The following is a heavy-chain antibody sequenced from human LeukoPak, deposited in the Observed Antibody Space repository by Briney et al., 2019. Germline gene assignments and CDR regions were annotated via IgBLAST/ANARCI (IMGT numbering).Heavy chain of an antibody. Sequence: GGSLRLSCAASGFTFSRYAMHWVRQAPGKGLEWVSAISGSGGSTYYADSVKGRFTISIDNSKNTLYLQMNSLRAEDTAVYYCAKDFLGGRFGEKTTFDYWGQGTLVTVSS. V-gene: IGHV3-23*01. CDR3: AKDFLGGRFGEKTTFDY. D-gene: IGHD3-10*01. CDR1: GFTFSRYA. J-gene: IGHJ4*02. CDR2: ISGSGGST.